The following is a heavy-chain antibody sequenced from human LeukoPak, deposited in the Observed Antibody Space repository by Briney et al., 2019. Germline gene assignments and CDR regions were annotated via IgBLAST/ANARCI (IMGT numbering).Heavy chain of an antibody. Sequence: GGSLRLSCAASGFTFTTYSMTWVREAPGKGLEWVSIISSGSSAIFSADALKGRFTISRDDAKNLLYLDMNSLRAEDTAVYYCARDGGEWELLGTFDYWGQGTLVTVSS. D-gene: IGHD1-26*01. J-gene: IGHJ4*02. CDR3: ARDGGEWELLGTFDY. V-gene: IGHV3-21*01. CDR1: GFTFTTYS. CDR2: ISSGSSAI.